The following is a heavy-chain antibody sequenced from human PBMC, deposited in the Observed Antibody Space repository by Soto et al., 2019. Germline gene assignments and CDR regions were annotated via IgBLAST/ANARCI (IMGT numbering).Heavy chain of an antibody. CDR2: IYFRGNT. CDR3: AREGGSYDSGGYLIRGAFDI. V-gene: IGHV4-31*03. D-gene: IGHD3-22*01. CDR1: GDSISRLDYY. Sequence: PSETLSLTCSVSGDSISRLDYYWTWIRQHPEKGLEWTGNIYFRGNTYYSPSLESRLTISVDTSKNQFSLKLTSVTAADTAVYYCAREGGSYDSGGYLIRGAFDIWGQGTMVTVSS. J-gene: IGHJ3*02.